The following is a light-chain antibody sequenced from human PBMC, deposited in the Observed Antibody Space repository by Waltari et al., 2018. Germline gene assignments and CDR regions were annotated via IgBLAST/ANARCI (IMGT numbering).Light chain of an antibody. CDR3: AAWDDSLHAWV. CDR1: RSNIGSET. Sequence: QSVLTQPPSGSGTPGQRVTISCSGGRSNIGSETVNWYQQLPGTAPKVLLYNDNQRPSGVPDRFSGSKSCTSASLAISGLQSEDEADYYCAAWDDSLHAWVFGGGTKLTVL. CDR2: NDN. J-gene: IGLJ3*02. V-gene: IGLV1-44*01.